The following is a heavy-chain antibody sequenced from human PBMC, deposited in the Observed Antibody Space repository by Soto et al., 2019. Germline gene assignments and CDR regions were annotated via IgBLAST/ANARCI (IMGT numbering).Heavy chain of an antibody. CDR1: GGSFSGYY. J-gene: IGHJ4*02. CDR2: INHSGSA. V-gene: IGHV4-34*01. D-gene: IGHD4-17*01. Sequence: QVQLQQWGAGLLKPSETLSLTCAVYGGSFSGYYWSWIRQPPGKGLEWIGEINHSGSANYNPSPKXRXTXXVDTSNNQFSLKLTSVTAADTAMYYCARAYGDRDYWGQGTLVTVSS. CDR3: ARAYGDRDY.